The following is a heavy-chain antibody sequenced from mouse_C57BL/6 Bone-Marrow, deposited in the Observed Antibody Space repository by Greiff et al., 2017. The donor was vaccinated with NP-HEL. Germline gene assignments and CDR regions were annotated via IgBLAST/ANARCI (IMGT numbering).Heavy chain of an antibody. Sequence: EVKVVESGGDLVKPGGSLKLSCAASGFTFSSYGMSWVRQTPDKRLEWVATISSGGSYTSYPDSVKGRFTISRDNAKNTLYLQMSSLKSEDTAMYYCASHYYGSSLDYWGQGTTLTVSS. CDR2: ISSGGSYT. J-gene: IGHJ2*01. V-gene: IGHV5-6*01. D-gene: IGHD1-1*01. CDR1: GFTFSSYG. CDR3: ASHYYGSSLDY.